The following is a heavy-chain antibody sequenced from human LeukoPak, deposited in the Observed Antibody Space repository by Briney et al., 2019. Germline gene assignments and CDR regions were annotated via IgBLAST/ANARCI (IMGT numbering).Heavy chain of an antibody. D-gene: IGHD5-12*01. J-gene: IGHJ4*02. V-gene: IGHV3-30*18. Sequence: PGGSLRLSCAASGFTFSSYGMHWVRQAPGKGLEWVAVISHDGSNKYYADSVKGRFTISRDNSKNTLYLQMNSLRAEDTAVYYCAKGDIVATTTDYWGQGTLVTVSS. CDR2: ISHDGSNK. CDR3: AKGDIVATTTDY. CDR1: GFTFSSYG.